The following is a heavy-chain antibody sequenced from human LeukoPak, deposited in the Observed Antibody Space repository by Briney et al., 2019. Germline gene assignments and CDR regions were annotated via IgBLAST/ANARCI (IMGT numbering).Heavy chain of an antibody. Sequence: ASVKVSCKASGYTFTGYYLHWVRQAPGQGLEWMGCVNPNSGDTNYAQKFQGRVTMTRDTSISTAYMELSRLRSDDTAVYYCAVSSSSRPTYYYYYYMDVWGKGTTVTVSS. CDR1: GYTFTGYY. J-gene: IGHJ6*03. D-gene: IGHD6-13*01. CDR3: AVSSSSRPTYYYYYYMDV. V-gene: IGHV1-2*02. CDR2: VNPNSGDT.